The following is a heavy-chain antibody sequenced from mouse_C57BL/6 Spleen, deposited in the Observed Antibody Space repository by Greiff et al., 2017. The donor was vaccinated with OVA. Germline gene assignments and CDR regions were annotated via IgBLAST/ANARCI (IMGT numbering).Heavy chain of an antibody. J-gene: IGHJ3*01. CDR3: ARPYYYGRSRSWFGY. V-gene: IGHV1-69*01. D-gene: IGHD1-1*01. CDR1: GYTFTSYW. Sequence: QVQLQQPGAELVMPGASVKLSCKASGYTFTSYWMHWVKQSPGQGLEWIGEIDPSDSYTYYNQQFKGKSTLTVDKSSSTAYMQLSSLTTEDAAVYYCARPYYYGRSRSWFGYWGQGTLVTVSA. CDR2: IDPSDSYT.